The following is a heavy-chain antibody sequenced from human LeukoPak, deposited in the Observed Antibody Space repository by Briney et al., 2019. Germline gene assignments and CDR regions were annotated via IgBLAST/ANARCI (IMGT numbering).Heavy chain of an antibody. D-gene: IGHD4-17*01. Sequence: GGSLRLSCAASGFTFSNAWMSWVRQAPGKGLEWGGRIKSKTDGGTTDYAAPVKGRFTISRDDSKNTLYLQMNSLKTEDTAVYYCTTAPYGLFDYWGQGTLVTVSS. CDR3: TTAPYGLFDY. V-gene: IGHV3-15*01. CDR2: IKSKTDGGTT. CDR1: GFTFSNAW. J-gene: IGHJ4*02.